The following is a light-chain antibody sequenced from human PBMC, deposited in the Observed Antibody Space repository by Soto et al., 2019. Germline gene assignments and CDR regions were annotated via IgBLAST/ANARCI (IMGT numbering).Light chain of an antibody. CDR3: CSYAGSSTPNWV. Sequence: QSALTQAASESGSPGQSITISCTGTSSDVGSYNLVSWYQQHPGKAPKLIIYEVNKRPSGVSDRFSGSKSGNTASLTISGLQAEDEADYYCCSYAGSSTPNWVFGGGTQLTVL. CDR2: EVN. V-gene: IGLV2-23*02. CDR1: SSDVGSYNL. J-gene: IGLJ3*02.